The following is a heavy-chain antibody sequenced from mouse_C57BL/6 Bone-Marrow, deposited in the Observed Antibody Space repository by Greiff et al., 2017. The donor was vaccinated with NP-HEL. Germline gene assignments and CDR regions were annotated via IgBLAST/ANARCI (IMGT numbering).Heavy chain of an antibody. CDR3: TPYYYGSSYLFAY. CDR2: IDPENGDT. Sequence: EVQLLQSGAELVRPGASVKLSCTASGFNIKDDYMHWVKQRPEQGLEWIGWIDPENGDTEYASKFQGKATITADTSSNTAYLQLSSLTSEDTAVYYCTPYYYGSSYLFAYWGQGTLVTVSA. D-gene: IGHD1-1*01. V-gene: IGHV14-4*01. J-gene: IGHJ3*01. CDR1: GFNIKDDY.